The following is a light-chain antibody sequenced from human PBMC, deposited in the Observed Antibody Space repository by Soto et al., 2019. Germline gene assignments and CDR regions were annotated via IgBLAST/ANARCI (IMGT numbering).Light chain of an antibody. CDR2: GAS. CDR1: QSVTSNY. CDR3: QQYGSSGT. Sequence: EIVLTQSPDTLSLSPGERATLSFRASQSVTSNYLAWYQQKPGQAPRLLIYGASNRATGIPDRFSGSGSGTDFTLTISRLEPEDFAVYYCQQYGSSGTFGQGTKVDIK. J-gene: IGKJ1*01. V-gene: IGKV3-20*01.